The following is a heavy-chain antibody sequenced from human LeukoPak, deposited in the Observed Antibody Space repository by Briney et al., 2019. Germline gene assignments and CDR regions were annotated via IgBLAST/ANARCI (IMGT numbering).Heavy chain of an antibody. V-gene: IGHV3-30*02. CDR3: ARASSGWYGAFDI. CDR1: GFSFSSYG. D-gene: IGHD6-19*01. CDR2: IRSDGSNK. J-gene: IGHJ3*02. Sequence: GGSLRLSCAGSGFSFSSYGMHWVRQAPGKGLEWMAFIRSDGSNKYYADSVKGRFTISRDNSKNTLYLQMNSLRAEDTAVYYCARASSGWYGAFDIWGQGTMVTVSS.